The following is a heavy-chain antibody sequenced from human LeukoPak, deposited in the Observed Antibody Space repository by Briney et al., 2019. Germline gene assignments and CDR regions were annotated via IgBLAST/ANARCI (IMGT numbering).Heavy chain of an antibody. J-gene: IGHJ4*02. CDR3: AKDRDTAMKIEY. V-gene: IGHV3-33*06. CDR1: GFIFINYG. CDR2: VWYDGSNK. Sequence: PGRSLRLSCAASGFIFINYGMHWVRRAPGKGLEWVAVVWYDGSNKYYADSVKGRFTISRDNSKNTLYLQMNSLRAEDTAVYYCAKDRDTAMKIEYWGQGTLVTVSS. D-gene: IGHD5-18*01.